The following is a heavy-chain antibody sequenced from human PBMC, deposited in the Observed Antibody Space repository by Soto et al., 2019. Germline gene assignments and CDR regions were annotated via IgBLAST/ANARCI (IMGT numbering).Heavy chain of an antibody. CDR1: GFTFSSYS. CDR2: ISSSSSYI. D-gene: IGHD3-9*01. CDR3: ARENYDILTGHYYSPYYYYGMDV. V-gene: IGHV3-21*01. Sequence: GGSLRLSCAASGFTFSSYSMNWVRQAPGKGLEWVSSISSSSSYIYYADSVKGRFTISRDNAKNSLYLQMNSLRAEDTAVYYCARENYDILTGHYYSPYYYYGMDVWGQGTTVTVSS. J-gene: IGHJ6*02.